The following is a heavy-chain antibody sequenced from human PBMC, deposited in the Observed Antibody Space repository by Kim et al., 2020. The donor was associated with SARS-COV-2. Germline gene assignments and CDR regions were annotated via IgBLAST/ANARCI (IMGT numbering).Heavy chain of an antibody. CDR1: GGSISSYY. D-gene: IGHD6-13*01. CDR2: IYYSGST. J-gene: IGHJ6*01. CDR3: ARQGGIGSSWYSNYYYYG. V-gene: IGHV4-59*08. Sequence: SETLSLTCTVSGGSISSYYWSWIRQPPGKGLEWIGYIYYSGSTNYNPSLKSRVTISVDTSKNQFSLKLSSVTAADTAVYYCARQGGIGSSWYSNYYYYG.